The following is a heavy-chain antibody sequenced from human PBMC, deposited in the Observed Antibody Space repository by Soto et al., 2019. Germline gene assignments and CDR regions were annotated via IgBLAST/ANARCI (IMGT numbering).Heavy chain of an antibody. V-gene: IGHV1-18*01. CDR3: AREGWLGELLY. Sequence: VQLVQSGNVVQKPGSSVKVSCKTSGYTFSSYGIIWVRQAPGQGLEWMGWISGYNGNADYAQRFRGRVNMTTDTSTTTVFMELRDLRSDDTALYFCAREGWLGELLYWGQGSLATVS. CDR1: GYTFSSYG. D-gene: IGHD3-10*01. J-gene: IGHJ4*02. CDR2: ISGYNGNA.